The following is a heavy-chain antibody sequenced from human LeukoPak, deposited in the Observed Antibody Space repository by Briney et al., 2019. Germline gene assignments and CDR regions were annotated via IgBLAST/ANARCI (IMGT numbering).Heavy chain of an antibody. V-gene: IGHV4-59*01. Sequence: SETLSLTRTDSGGSISTYYWSWIRQPPGEGLEWIGYIYNSGSTNYNPSLKSRVTISVDTSKNQFSLKLSSVTAADTAVYYCARENSNSWYLDYWGQGTLVTVSS. CDR1: GGSISTYY. CDR3: ARENSNSWYLDY. CDR2: IYNSGST. D-gene: IGHD6-13*01. J-gene: IGHJ4*02.